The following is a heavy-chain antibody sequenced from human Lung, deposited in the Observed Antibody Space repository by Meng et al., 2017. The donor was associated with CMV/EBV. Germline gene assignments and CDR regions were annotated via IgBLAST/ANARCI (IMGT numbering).Heavy chain of an antibody. CDR2: IYWDDDK. J-gene: IGHJ5*02. CDR1: GFSLSTSEVG. CDR3: ALFTGSWFDP. Sequence: QTPLKESGPTLVKPTQTLTLTCTFSGFSLSTSEVGVGWIRQPPGKALEWLAVIYWDDDKRYSPSLKSRLTITKDTSKNQVVLTLTNMDPVDTATYYCALFTGSWFDPWGQGTLVTVSS. D-gene: IGHD1-14*01. V-gene: IGHV2-5*02.